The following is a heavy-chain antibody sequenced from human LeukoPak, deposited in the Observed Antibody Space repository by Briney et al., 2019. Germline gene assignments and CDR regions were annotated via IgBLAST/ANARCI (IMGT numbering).Heavy chain of an antibody. Sequence: SVKVSCKASGGTFSSYAIIWVRQAPGQGLEWMGRIIPILGIANYAQKFQGRVTITADKSTSTAYMELSSLRSEDTAVYYCATDPGIAAAGKNWGQGTLVTVSS. CDR2: IIPILGIA. CDR3: ATDPGIAAAGKN. CDR1: GGTFSSYA. D-gene: IGHD6-13*01. V-gene: IGHV1-69*04. J-gene: IGHJ4*02.